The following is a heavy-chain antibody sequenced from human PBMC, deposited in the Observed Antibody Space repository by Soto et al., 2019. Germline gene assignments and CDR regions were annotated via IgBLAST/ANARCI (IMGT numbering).Heavy chain of an antibody. CDR3: ARTYYDILTGSYYFDY. CDR1: GGSISSTNYF. V-gene: IGHV4-61*05. CDR2: IYYSGST. J-gene: IGHJ4*02. Sequence: PSETLSLTCTVSGGSISSTNYFWGWIRQPPGKGLEWIGYIYYSGSTNYNPSLKSRVTISVDTSKNQFSLKLSSVTAADTAVYYCARTYYDILTGSYYFDYWGQGTLVTVSS. D-gene: IGHD3-9*01.